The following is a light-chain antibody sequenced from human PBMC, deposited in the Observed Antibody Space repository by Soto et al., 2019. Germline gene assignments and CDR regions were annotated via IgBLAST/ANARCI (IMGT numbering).Light chain of an antibody. J-gene: IGKJ1*01. V-gene: IGKV3-20*01. CDR3: QQYGSSPGG. Sequence: EIVLTQSPGTLSLSPGERATLSCRASQSVSSSYLAWYQQKPGQAPRLLIYGASSRATGIPDRFSGSGSGTDYTLTISRLEPEDFAVYYCQQYGSSPGGFGKGTKVDIK. CDR1: QSVSSSY. CDR2: GAS.